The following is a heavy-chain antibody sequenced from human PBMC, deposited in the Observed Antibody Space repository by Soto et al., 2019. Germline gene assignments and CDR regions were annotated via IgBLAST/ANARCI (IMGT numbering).Heavy chain of an antibody. J-gene: IGHJ5*01. Sequence: QVQLQQSGPGLVKPSQTLSLTCAISGDSVSTNRATWDWIRQSPSRGLEWLGRTYYRSKWYNDYAVSVKGRITINPDAPNNRFSPQLNSVPPDDTAVYYCVRLIGNSWLDSWGQGTLVTVSP. D-gene: IGHD2-8*01. V-gene: IGHV6-1*01. CDR3: VRLIGNSWLDS. CDR2: TYYRSKWYN. CDR1: GDSVSTNRAT.